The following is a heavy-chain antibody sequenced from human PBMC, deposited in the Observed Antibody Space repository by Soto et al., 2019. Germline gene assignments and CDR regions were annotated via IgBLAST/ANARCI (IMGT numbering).Heavy chain of an antibody. Sequence: ASVKVSCKASGYTFSTYGFSWVRQAPGQGLEWMGWITTHNGNTKSSEKLQGRVTMTTDTSTNTAYMELRSLRSDDTAVYYCVRGGWGDVYDYWGQGTQVTVSS. J-gene: IGHJ4*02. V-gene: IGHV1-18*01. D-gene: IGHD2-21*02. CDR3: VRGGWGDVYDY. CDR2: ITTHNGNT. CDR1: GYTFSTYG.